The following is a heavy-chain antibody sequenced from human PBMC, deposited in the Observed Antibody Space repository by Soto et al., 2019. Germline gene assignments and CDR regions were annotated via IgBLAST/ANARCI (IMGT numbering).Heavy chain of an antibody. Sequence: PSETLSLTCTVSGGSISSYYWNWIRQPPGKGLEWIGSIYYSGSTNYSPSLKRRVTISLDTSKNQFSLKLTSVTAADTAVYYCARGVDYAPDVFDFWGKGTLVTV. D-gene: IGHD3-16*01. CDR1: GGSISSYY. V-gene: IGHV4-59*01. CDR3: ARGVDYAPDVFDF. J-gene: IGHJ3*01. CDR2: IYYSGST.